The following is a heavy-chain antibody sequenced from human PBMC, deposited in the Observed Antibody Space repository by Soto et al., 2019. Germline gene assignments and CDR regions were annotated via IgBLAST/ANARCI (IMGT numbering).Heavy chain of an antibody. J-gene: IGHJ6*02. Sequence: SVKVSCKASGGTFSSYAISWVRQAPGQGLEWMGGIIPIFGTANYAQKFQGRVTITADESTSTAYMELSSLRSEDTAVYYCAREGYCSSTSVCYYYYGIDVWVQGTTVTVSS. CDR1: GGTFSSYA. V-gene: IGHV1-69*13. CDR3: AREGYCSSTSVCYYYYGIDV. CDR2: IIPIFGTA. D-gene: IGHD2-2*01.